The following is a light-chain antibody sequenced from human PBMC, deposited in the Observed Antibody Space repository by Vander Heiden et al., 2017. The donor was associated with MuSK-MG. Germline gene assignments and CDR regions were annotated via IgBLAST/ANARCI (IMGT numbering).Light chain of an antibody. CDR3: QSADSSGSYAV. J-gene: IGLJ7*01. CDR1: ALPNQY. V-gene: IGLV3-25*03. Sequence: SYELTQPPSVSVSPGQTARLTCSGDALPNQYSHWYQQKPGQAPVLVIYQDSERPSGIPERFSGSRSGTTGMLTISGVQAEDEADYYCQSADSSGSYAVFGGGTQLTVL. CDR2: QDS.